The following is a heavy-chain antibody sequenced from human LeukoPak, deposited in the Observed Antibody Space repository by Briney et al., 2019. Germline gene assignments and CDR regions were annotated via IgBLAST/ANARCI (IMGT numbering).Heavy chain of an antibody. Sequence: GASVKVSCKASGYTFTDYYMHWVRQAPGQGLEWMGWINPNSGGINYAQKFQGRVTMTTDTSISTAYMEVSRLRSDDTAVYYCARVRIGQQLDKYYYYAMDVWGQGTTVTVSS. CDR3: ARVRIGQQLDKYYYYAMDV. V-gene: IGHV1-2*02. J-gene: IGHJ6*02. D-gene: IGHD6-13*01. CDR2: INPNSGGI. CDR1: GYTFTDYY.